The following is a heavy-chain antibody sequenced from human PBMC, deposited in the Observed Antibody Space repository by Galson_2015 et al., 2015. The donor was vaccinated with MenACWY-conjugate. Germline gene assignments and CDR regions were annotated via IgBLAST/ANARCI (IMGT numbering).Heavy chain of an antibody. Sequence: SLRLSCAASGFTFTDLYMSWIRQAPGKGLEWISYISRSSDLIDYADSVKGRFTIARDNAKNSLYLQMDSLRAEDTAVYFCAAVTYRRLYSWGPGNLVTVSS. CDR3: AAVTYRRLYS. J-gene: IGHJ4*02. D-gene: IGHD3-16*02. V-gene: IGHV3-11*03. CDR1: GFTFTDLY. CDR2: ISRSSDLI.